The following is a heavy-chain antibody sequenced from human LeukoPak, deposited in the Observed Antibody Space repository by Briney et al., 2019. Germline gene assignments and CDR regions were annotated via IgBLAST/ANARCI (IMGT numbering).Heavy chain of an antibody. J-gene: IGHJ4*02. Sequence: GGSLRLSCAASGFTVSSNYMSWVRQAPGKGLEWVSVVYSGGSTHYADSVKGRFTISRDNSRNTLYLHMNSLRAEDTAVYYCATADSGSYYSGFDYWGQGTLVTVSS. CDR1: GFTVSSNY. CDR2: VYSGGST. CDR3: ATADSGSYYSGFDY. D-gene: IGHD1-26*01. V-gene: IGHV3-66*01.